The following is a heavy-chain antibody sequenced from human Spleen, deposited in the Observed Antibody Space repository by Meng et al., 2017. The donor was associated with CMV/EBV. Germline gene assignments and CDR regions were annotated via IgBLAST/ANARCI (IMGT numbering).Heavy chain of an antibody. CDR1: GGSLSGYY. Sequence: ESLKISCGIYGGSLSGYYWSWIRQTPGKGLEWIGEIRHSGDITNYNPSLKSRVTISIDTSKKQFSLKLCAVTAADTAVYYCARYADPMTTVTPFDHWGQGTLVTVSS. CDR2: IRHSGDIT. J-gene: IGHJ4*02. CDR3: ARYADPMTTVTPFDH. D-gene: IGHD4-11*01. V-gene: IGHV4-34*01.